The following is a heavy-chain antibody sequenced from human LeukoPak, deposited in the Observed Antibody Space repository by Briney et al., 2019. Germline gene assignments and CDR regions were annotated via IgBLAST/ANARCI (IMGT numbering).Heavy chain of an antibody. V-gene: IGHV3-23*01. CDR3: AREVRWKGFDY. J-gene: IGHJ4*02. Sequence: GGSLRLSCAASGFTFSNYDMNWVRQAPGKGLEWVSAISGSGGSTYYADSVKGRLTISRDNSKNTLYLQMNSLRAEDTAVYRCAREVRWKGFDYWGQGTLVTVSS. D-gene: IGHD4-23*01. CDR2: ISGSGGST. CDR1: GFTFSNYD.